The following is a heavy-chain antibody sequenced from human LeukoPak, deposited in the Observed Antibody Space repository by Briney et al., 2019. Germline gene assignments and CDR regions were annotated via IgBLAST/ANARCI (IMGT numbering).Heavy chain of an antibody. CDR2: ISSSSSYI. Sequence: PGGSLRLSCAASGFTFSSYSVNWVRQAPGKGPEWVSSISSSSSYIYYADSVKGRFTISRDNAKNSLYLQMNSLRAEDTAVYYCARDRSIAARPNWFDPWGQGTLVTVSS. D-gene: IGHD6-6*01. CDR3: ARDRSIAARPNWFDP. J-gene: IGHJ5*02. V-gene: IGHV3-21*01. CDR1: GFTFSSYS.